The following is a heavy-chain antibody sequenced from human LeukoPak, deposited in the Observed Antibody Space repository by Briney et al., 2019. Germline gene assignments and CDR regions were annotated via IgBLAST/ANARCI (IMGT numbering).Heavy chain of an antibody. CDR3: VRHCHSSGYVVDL. Sequence: PSETLSLTCTASGGSISSTSYYWGWIRRPPGRGLEWLGGIIYTGNTKYNPSLKSRVTISVDTSKNQFSLKLTSVTAAVTAVYFCVRHCHSSGYVVDLWGQGTLVTVSS. V-gene: IGHV4-39*01. J-gene: IGHJ5*02. D-gene: IGHD5-12*01. CDR1: GGSISSTSYY. CDR2: IIYTGNT.